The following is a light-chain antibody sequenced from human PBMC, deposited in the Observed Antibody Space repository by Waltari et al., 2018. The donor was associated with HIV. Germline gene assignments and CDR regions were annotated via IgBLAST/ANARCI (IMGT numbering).Light chain of an antibody. V-gene: IGKV3-20*01. CDR1: QSARGHY. Sequence: IVLAQSPGPLSVSPGESATLSCRARQSARGHYVAWYQQKPGRAPRLLIYNASTRAMGIPERFSGSGSGTGTDFSLTISRVEPEDCAVYYCQQYVYSPLYTFGQGTKLEIK. CDR3: QQYVYSPLYT. CDR2: NAS. J-gene: IGKJ2*01.